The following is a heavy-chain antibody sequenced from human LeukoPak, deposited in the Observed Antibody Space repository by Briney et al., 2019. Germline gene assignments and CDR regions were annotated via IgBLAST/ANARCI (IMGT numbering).Heavy chain of an antibody. Sequence: SETLSLTCTVSGGSISSYYWSWIRQPAGKGLEWIGRIYTSGSTNYNPSLKSRVTMSVDTSKNQFSLKLSSVTAADTAVYYCARDEHYYDSSGYPKPLDYWGQGTLVTVSS. CDR3: ARDEHYYDSSGYPKPLDY. D-gene: IGHD3-22*01. CDR1: GGSISSYY. J-gene: IGHJ4*02. CDR2: IYTSGST. V-gene: IGHV4-4*07.